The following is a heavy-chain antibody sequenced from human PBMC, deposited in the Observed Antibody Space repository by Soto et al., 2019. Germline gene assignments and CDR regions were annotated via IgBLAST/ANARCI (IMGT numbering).Heavy chain of an antibody. J-gene: IGHJ4*02. V-gene: IGHV4-30-2*01. Sequence: QLQLQESGSGLVKPSQTLSLTCAVSGGSISSGGYSWSWIRQPPGKGLDWIGYMYHSGSTFYNPSPTGRVTISLDTSQTPAPLQLSFVPAADTAVYYCPRVPDCWGPGTLVTASS. CDR1: GGSISSGGYS. D-gene: IGHD2-2*01. CDR3: PRVPDC. CDR2: MYHSGST.